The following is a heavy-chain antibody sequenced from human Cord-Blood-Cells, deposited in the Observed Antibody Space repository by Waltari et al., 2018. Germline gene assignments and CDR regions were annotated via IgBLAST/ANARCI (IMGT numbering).Heavy chain of an antibody. CDR1: WFPVSSNN. D-gene: IGHD6-13*01. CDR2: IYSGGST. J-gene: IGHJ4*02. V-gene: IGHV3-53*01. Sequence: EVQLVESGGRLIQHGGSLRRPWAPSWFPVSSNNESRVRRVPGKGLEWVSVIYSGGSTYYADSVKGRFTISRDNSKNTLYLQMNSLRAEDTAVYYCARAGSSSWYGSYYFDYWGQGTLVTVSS. CDR3: ARAGSSSWYGSYYFDY.